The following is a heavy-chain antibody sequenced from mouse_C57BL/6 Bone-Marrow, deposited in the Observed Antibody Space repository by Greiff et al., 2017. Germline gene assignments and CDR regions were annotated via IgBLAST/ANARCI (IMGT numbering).Heavy chain of an antibody. V-gene: IGHV8-8*01. CDR3: ARIGGAYSKGAMDY. CDR2: IWWDDDK. CDR1: GFSLSTFGMG. Sequence: QVTLKESGPGILQPSQTLSLTCSFSGFSLSTFGMGVGWIRQPSGKGLEWLAHIWWDDDKYYTPALKSRLTISKDTSKNQVVLKVANVDTADTATYYCARIGGAYSKGAMDYWGQGTSVTVSS. J-gene: IGHJ4*01. D-gene: IGHD2-5*01.